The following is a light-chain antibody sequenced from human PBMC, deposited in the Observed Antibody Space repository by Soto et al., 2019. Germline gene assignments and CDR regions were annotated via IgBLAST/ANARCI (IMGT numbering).Light chain of an antibody. CDR1: SSDVGSYNR. CDR3: YSSTSSNTYG. J-gene: IGLJ1*01. CDR2: EVS. V-gene: IGLV2-18*02. Sequence: SALTQRPSVSPSPGQSVTISCSGTSSDVGSYNRVSWYQQPPGTAPKVMIYEVSNRPSGVPDRFSGSKSGNTASLTISGLQPEDEADYYCYSSTSSNTYGFGNGSKATVL.